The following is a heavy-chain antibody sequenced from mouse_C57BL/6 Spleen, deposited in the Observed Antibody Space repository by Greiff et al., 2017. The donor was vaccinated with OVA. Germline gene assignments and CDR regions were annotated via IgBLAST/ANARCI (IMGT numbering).Heavy chain of an antibody. V-gene: IGHV14-3*01. CDR1: GFNIKNTY. CDR2: IDPANGNT. D-gene: IGHD3-2*02. J-gene: IGHJ2*01. CDR3: ARMKDSSGYPFDY. Sequence: EVQLQESVAELVRPGASVKLSCTASGFNIKNTYMHWVKQRPEQGLEWIGRIDPANGNTKYAPKFQGKATITADTSSNTAYLQLSSLTSEDTAIYYCARMKDSSGYPFDYWGQGTTLTVSS.